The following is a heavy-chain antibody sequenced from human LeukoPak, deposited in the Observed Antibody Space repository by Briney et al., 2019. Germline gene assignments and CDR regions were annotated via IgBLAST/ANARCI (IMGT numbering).Heavy chain of an antibody. D-gene: IGHD5-12*01. CDR2: FEPEVGET. CDR3: ATSSPAGVATVQAY. V-gene: IGHV1-24*01. J-gene: IGHJ4*02. Sequence: ASVKVSCKVSGYTLSELSIHWVRQPPGKGLEWMGGFEPEVGETIYAHKFQGRVTMIEDTSTDTGYMELTSLRSDDTAVYYCATSSPAGVATVQAYWGQGSLVTVSS. CDR1: GYTLSELS.